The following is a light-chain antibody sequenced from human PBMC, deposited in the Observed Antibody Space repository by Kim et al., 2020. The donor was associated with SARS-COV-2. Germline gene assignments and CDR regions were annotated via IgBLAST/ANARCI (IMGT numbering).Light chain of an antibody. CDR1: SLRSYY. CDR3: NSRDSSGNHWV. J-gene: IGLJ3*02. CDR2: GKN. Sequence: SSELTQDPAVSVALGQKVRITCQGDSLRSYYASWYQQKPGQAPVLVIYGKNNRPSGIPDRFSGSSSGNTASLTITGAQAEDEADYYCNSRDSSGNHWVFGGGPKLTVL. V-gene: IGLV3-19*01.